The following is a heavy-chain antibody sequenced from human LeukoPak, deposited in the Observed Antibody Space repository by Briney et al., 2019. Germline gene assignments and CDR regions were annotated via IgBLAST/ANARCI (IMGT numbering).Heavy chain of an antibody. J-gene: IGHJ5*02. CDR2: IYYSGST. D-gene: IGHD5-18*01. CDR1: GGSISSYY. Sequence: SETLSLTCTVSGGSISSYYWSWIRQPPGKGLEWIGYIYYSGSTNYNPSLKSRVTISVDTSKNQFSLKLSSVTAADTAVYYCARSGGYSCGSDWFDPWGQGTLVTVSS. CDR3: ARSGGYSCGSDWFDP. V-gene: IGHV4-59*12.